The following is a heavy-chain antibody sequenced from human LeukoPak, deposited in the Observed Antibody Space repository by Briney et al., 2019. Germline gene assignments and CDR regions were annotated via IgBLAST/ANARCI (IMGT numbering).Heavy chain of an antibody. V-gene: IGHV4-38-2*02. CDR1: GYSISSGFY. J-gene: IGHJ3*02. D-gene: IGHD6-13*01. Sequence: SETLSLTCTVSGYSISSGFYWGWIRQPPGKGLEWSGSIYHSGSTYYNPSLKSRVTISLDTSKNQFSLKLSSVTAADTAVYYCAREEDSSSWYAGAFDIWGQGTMVTVSS. CDR2: IYHSGST. CDR3: AREEDSSSWYAGAFDI.